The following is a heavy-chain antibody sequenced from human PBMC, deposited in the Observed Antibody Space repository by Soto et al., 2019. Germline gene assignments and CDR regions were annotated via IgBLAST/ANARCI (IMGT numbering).Heavy chain of an antibody. J-gene: IGHJ6*02. CDR1: GGSFSGYY. CDR2: INHSGST. V-gene: IGHV4-34*01. Sequence: PSETLSLTCAVYGGSFSGYYWSWIRQPPGKGLEWIGEINHSGSTNYNPSLKSRVTISVDTSKNQFSLKLSSVTAADTAVYYCARFTIRIYYYYYGMDVWGQGTTVT. D-gene: IGHD3-9*01. CDR3: ARFTIRIYYYYYGMDV.